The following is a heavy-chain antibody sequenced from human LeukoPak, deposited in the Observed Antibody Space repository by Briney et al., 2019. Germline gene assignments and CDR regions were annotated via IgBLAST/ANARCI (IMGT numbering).Heavy chain of an antibody. J-gene: IGHJ4*02. V-gene: IGHV1-18*01. Sequence: ASVKVSCKASGYTFTSYGISWVRQAPGQGLEWMGWISAYNGNTNYAQKFQGRVTMTRNTSISTAYMELSSLRSEDTAVYYCARGSCSSTSCWYYFDYWGQGTLVTVSS. CDR3: ARGSCSSTSCWYYFDY. D-gene: IGHD2-2*01. CDR1: GYTFTSYG. CDR2: ISAYNGNT.